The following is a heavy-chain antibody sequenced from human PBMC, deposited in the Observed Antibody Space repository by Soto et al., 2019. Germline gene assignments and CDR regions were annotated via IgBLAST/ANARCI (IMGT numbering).Heavy chain of an antibody. CDR1: GGSFSSGYS. CDR3: ASLTGDPDY. Sequence: QLQLQESGSGLVKPSQTLSLTCAVSGGSFSSGYSWSWIRQPPGKGLEGIGYIYHSGGTYYNPSLKSRVTISVDRAKNQFSLNLNSMTAADTAVYYCASLTGDPDYWGQGTLVTVSS. J-gene: IGHJ4*02. V-gene: IGHV4-30-2*01. D-gene: IGHD7-27*01. CDR2: IYHSGGT.